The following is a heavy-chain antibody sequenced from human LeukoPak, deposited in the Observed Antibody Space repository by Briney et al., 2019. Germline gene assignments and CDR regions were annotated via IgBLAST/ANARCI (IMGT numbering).Heavy chain of an antibody. Sequence: GGSLTLSCTASGFTFGDYAMSWVRQAPGKGLEWVSLISWDGETTYYADSVKGRFTTSRDNSKNSLYLQMNSLRSEDTALYYCAKARGLIGGAFDIWGQGTMVAVSS. J-gene: IGHJ3*02. CDR1: GFTFGDYA. CDR3: AKARGLIGGAFDI. D-gene: IGHD3-22*01. V-gene: IGHV3-43*01. CDR2: ISWDGETT.